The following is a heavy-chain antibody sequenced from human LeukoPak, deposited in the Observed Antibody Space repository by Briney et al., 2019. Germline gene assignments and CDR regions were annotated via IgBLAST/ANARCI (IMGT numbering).Heavy chain of an antibody. D-gene: IGHD5-12*01. V-gene: IGHV3-30*04. Sequence: GRSLRLSCAASGFTFSSYAMHWVRQAPGKGLEWVAVISYDGSNKYYADSVKGRFTISRDNSKNTLYLQMNSLRAEDTAVYYCARDGYSGYDAVGHYYFDYWGQGTLVTVSS. J-gene: IGHJ4*02. CDR3: ARDGYSGYDAVGHYYFDY. CDR1: GFTFSSYA. CDR2: ISYDGSNK.